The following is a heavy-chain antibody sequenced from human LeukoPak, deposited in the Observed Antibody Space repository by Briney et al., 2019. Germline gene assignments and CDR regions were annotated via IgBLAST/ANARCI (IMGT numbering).Heavy chain of an antibody. CDR1: GGSISNHF. Sequence: SETLLLSFTVPGGSISNHFWSWIRQPPGKGLEWIGFILSSGSTYYNPSLKSRVTISADTSNNQFSLKLNSVTAADTAVYSCARAGARRDGYNADYWGQGTLVTVSS. CDR2: ILSSGST. V-gene: IGHV4-59*11. J-gene: IGHJ4*02. D-gene: IGHD5-24*01. CDR3: ARAGARRDGYNADY.